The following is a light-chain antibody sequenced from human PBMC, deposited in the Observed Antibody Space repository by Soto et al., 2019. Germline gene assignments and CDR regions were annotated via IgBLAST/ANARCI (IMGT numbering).Light chain of an antibody. V-gene: IGKV3-15*01. CDR3: QQYIHGYT. CDR2: SAS. J-gene: IGKJ2*01. CDR1: HSVSTS. Sequence: EVVMTQSPATLSVFPGERVTLSCRASHSVSTSLAWYQQKLGQAPRLLIYSASTRATDIPARFSGSGSGTEFTLTINSLESEDFAVYYCQQYIHGYTFGQGTKLEIK.